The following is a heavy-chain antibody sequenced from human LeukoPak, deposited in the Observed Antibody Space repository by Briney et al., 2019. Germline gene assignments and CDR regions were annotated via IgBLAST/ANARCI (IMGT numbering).Heavy chain of an antibody. V-gene: IGHV4-38-2*01. D-gene: IGHD3-22*01. CDR1: GYSISSGYY. CDR2: IFHSGSI. Sequence: SESLSLTCDVPGYSISSGYYWGWIRQSPGEGLEWSATIFHSGSIYYNSSLKSLVTLSVDTSKNQFTLKLDSVTDADTAMYYCARMGVSYYYDSSTYFPTAFDVWGQGTMVSVSS. J-gene: IGHJ3*01. CDR3: ARMGVSYYYDSSTYFPTAFDV.